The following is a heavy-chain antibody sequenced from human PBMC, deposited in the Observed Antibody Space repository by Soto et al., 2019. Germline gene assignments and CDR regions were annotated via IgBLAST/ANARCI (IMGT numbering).Heavy chain of an antibody. Sequence: PGESLRLSCAASGFTFSSYSMNWVRQAPGKGLEWVSYISSSSGNIHYADSVRGRFTVSRDNAKNSLYLQMNSLRAEDTAVYYCARDPSRGSEWARYLDLWGRGTLVTAPQ. D-gene: IGHD1-26*01. J-gene: IGHJ2*01. CDR3: ARDPSRGSEWARYLDL. CDR2: ISSSSGNI. V-gene: IGHV3-48*01. CDR1: GFTFSSYS.